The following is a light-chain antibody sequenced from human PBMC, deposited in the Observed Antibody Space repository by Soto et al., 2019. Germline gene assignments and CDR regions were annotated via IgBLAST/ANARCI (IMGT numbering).Light chain of an antibody. CDR2: DAS. Sequence: EIGLTQSPGTLSLSPGERATLACRASQSVSSSYLAWYQQKPGQAPRLLIYDASIRATGIPDRVSGSGSGTDFTLTISRLETEDFAEYYFQQYGSSLYTIGQGTKLEIK. CDR1: QSVSSSY. CDR3: QQYGSSLYT. V-gene: IGKV3-20*01. J-gene: IGKJ2*01.